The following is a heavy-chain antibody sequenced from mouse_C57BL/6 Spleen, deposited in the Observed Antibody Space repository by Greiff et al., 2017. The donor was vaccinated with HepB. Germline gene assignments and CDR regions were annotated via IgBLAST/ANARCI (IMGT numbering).Heavy chain of an antibody. D-gene: IGHD2-5*01. CDR1: GYTFTSYW. CDR2: IDPSDSYT. CDR3: ARSTYYSNYYYAMDY. Sequence: QVQLQQPGAELVMPGASVKLSCKASGYTFTSYWMHWVKQRPGQGLEWIGEIDPSDSYTNYNQKFKGKSTLTVDKSSSTAYMQLSRLTSEDSAVYYGARSTYYSNYYYAMDYWGQGTSVTVSS. V-gene: IGHV1-69*01. J-gene: IGHJ4*01.